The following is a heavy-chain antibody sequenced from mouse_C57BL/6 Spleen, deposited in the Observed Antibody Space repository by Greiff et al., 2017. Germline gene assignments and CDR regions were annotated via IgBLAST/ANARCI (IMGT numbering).Heavy chain of an antibody. CDR3: ARGRYDSYFDY. V-gene: IGHV5-4*01. CDR1: GFTFSSYA. Sequence: EVQGVESGGGLVKPGGSLKLSCAASGFTFSSYAMSWVRQTPEKRLEWVATISDGGSYTYYPDNVKGRFTITRDNAKNNLYLQMSHLKSEDTAMYYCARGRYDSYFDYWGQGTTLTVSS. D-gene: IGHD2-4*01. CDR2: ISDGGSYT. J-gene: IGHJ2*01.